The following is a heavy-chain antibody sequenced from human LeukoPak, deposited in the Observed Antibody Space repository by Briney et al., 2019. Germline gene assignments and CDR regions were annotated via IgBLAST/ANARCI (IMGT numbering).Heavy chain of an antibody. J-gene: IGHJ4*02. CDR1: GYTFTSYY. CDR2: INPSGGST. CDR3: ARGPGITIFGVVIIEELDY. Sequence: ASVKVSCKASGYTFTSYYMHWVRQAPGQGLEWMGIINPSGGSTSCAQKFQGRVTMTRDTSTSTVYMELSSLRSEDTAVYYCARGPGITIFGVVIIEELDYWGQGTLVTVSS. V-gene: IGHV1-46*01. D-gene: IGHD3-3*01.